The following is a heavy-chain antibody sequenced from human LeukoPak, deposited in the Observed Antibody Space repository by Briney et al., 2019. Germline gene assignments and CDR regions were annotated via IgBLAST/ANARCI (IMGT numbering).Heavy chain of an antibody. V-gene: IGHV3-9*01. J-gene: IGHJ3*02. Sequence: GGSLRLSCAASGFTFDDYAMHWVRQAPGKGREWVSGISWNSGSIGYADSVKGRFTISRDNAKNSLYLQMNSLRAEDTALYYCGGRCSSTSCSRKGAFDIWGQGTMVTVSS. CDR1: GFTFDDYA. CDR2: ISWNSGSI. CDR3: GGRCSSTSCSRKGAFDI. D-gene: IGHD2-2*01.